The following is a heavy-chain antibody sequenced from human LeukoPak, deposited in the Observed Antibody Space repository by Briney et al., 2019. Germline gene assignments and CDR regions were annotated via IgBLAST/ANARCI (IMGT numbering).Heavy chain of an antibody. CDR1: GFTYSSYA. CDR3: AKGEQLWSWFDY. Sequence: GGSLRLSCAASGFTYSSYAMSWVRQAPGKGLEWVSVISGSDGRTYYADSVKGRFTISRDNSKNTLDLQMNSLRAEDTAVYHCAKGEQLWSWFDYWGQGTLVTVSS. J-gene: IGHJ4*02. V-gene: IGHV3-23*01. CDR2: ISGSDGRT. D-gene: IGHD5-18*01.